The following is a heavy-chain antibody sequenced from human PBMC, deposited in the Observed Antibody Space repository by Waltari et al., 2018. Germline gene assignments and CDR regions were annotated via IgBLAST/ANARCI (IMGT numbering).Heavy chain of an antibody. Sequence: QVQLQESGPGLVKPSETLSLTCTVSGGSISSYYWSWIRQPPGKGLEWIGYIYYSGSTNYNPSLKSRVTISVDTSKNQFSLKLSSVTAADTAVYYCARDRWELLPFFDYWGQGTLVTVSS. V-gene: IGHV4-59*01. CDR1: GGSISSYY. J-gene: IGHJ4*02. D-gene: IGHD1-26*01. CDR3: ARDRWELLPFFDY. CDR2: IYYSGST.